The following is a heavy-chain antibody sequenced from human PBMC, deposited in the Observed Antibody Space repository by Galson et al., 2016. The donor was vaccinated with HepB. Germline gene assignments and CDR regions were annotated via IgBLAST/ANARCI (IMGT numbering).Heavy chain of an antibody. D-gene: IGHD5-18*01. Sequence: SLRLSCAASGFTVSNNYMRWVRQAPGKGLEWVSLIYSGGSTYYADSVEGRFTTSRDSSKNTLYLQMNSLRAEDTAVYYCARHLQIQLWLRGNWFDPWGQGTLVTVSS. J-gene: IGHJ5*02. CDR2: IYSGGST. CDR1: GFTVSNNY. CDR3: ARHLQIQLWLRGNWFDP. V-gene: IGHV3-66*04.